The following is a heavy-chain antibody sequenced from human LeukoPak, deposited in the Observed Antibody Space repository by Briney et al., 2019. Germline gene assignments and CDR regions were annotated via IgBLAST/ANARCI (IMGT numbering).Heavy chain of an antibody. D-gene: IGHD1-26*01. CDR1: GFTFSSYW. CDR2: INTDGSTT. J-gene: IGHJ4*02. Sequence: GGSLRLSCAASGFTFSSYWMHWVRHAPGKGVVWVSRINTDGSTTIYADSVKGRFTISRDNAKNTPYLQMNSLRDEDTAVYYCARDWYSGSQGYWGQRTLVTVSS. V-gene: IGHV3-74*01. CDR3: ARDWYSGSQGY.